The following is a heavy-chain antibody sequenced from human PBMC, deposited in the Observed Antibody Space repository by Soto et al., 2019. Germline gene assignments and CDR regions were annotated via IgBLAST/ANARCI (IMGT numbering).Heavy chain of an antibody. CDR1: GYTFTSYA. CDR2: INAGNGNA. Sequence: ASVKVSCKASGYTFTSYAMHWVRQAPGQRLEWMGWINAGNGNAKYSQKFQGRVTITRDTSASTAYMELSSLRSEDTAVYYCARSPGGPMTPGDYWGQGTLVTVSS. D-gene: IGHD3-10*01. V-gene: IGHV1-3*01. J-gene: IGHJ4*02. CDR3: ARSPGGPMTPGDY.